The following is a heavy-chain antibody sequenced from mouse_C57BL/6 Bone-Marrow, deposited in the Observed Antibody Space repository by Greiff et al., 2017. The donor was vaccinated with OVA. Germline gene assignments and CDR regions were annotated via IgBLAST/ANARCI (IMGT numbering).Heavy chain of an antibody. V-gene: IGHV3-1*01. Sequence: EVKVVESGPGMVKPSQSLSLTCTVTGYSITSGYDWHWIRHFPGNKLEWMGYISYIGSTNYNPSLKSRISITHDTSKNHFFLKLNSVTTEDTATYYCARGELRHEAWFAYWGQGTLVTVSA. J-gene: IGHJ3*01. D-gene: IGHD3-2*02. CDR3: ARGELRHEAWFAY. CDR2: ISYIGST. CDR1: GYSITSGYD.